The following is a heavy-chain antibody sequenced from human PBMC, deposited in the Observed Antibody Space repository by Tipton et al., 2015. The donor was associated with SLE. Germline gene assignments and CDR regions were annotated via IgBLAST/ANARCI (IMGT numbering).Heavy chain of an antibody. CDR2: FYNSGNI. D-gene: IGHD2-15*01. CDR1: GGPISGYY. Sequence: TLSLTCDVYGGPISGYYWSWVRQPPGKGLEWIGYFYNSGNINYNPSLRSRLTLSLDTSKNQFSLKLTSVTAADTAIYYCARDFCGSTCYSRPGHWFAPWGQGILVTVSS. V-gene: IGHV4-59*12. CDR3: ARDFCGSTCYSRPGHWFAP. J-gene: IGHJ5*02.